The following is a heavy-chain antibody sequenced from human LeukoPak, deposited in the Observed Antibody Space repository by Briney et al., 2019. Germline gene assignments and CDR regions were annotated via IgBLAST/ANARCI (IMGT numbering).Heavy chain of an antibody. CDR1: GGTFSSYA. J-gene: IGHJ6*03. CDR2: IIPIFGTA. CDR3: ARNPTTLYYYYYYMDV. Sequence: VASVKVSCKASGGTFSSYAISWVRQAPGQGLEWMGGIIPIFGTANYAQKFQGRVTITTDESTSTAYMELSSLRSEDTAVYYCARNPTTLYYYYYYMDVWGKGTTVTVSS. V-gene: IGHV1-69*05. D-gene: IGHD1-14*01.